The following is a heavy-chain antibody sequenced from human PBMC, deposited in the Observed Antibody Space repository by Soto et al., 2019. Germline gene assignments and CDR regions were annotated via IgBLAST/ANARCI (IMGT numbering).Heavy chain of an antibody. V-gene: IGHV4-59*01. CDR2: IFYSGST. Sequence: SETLSLTCTVSGGSIRSYYWTWIRQPPGKGLEWLGYIFYSGSTFYNPSLKSRVTISIHTSKSQFSLQLTSVTAADTAVYYCERGAADTAMVDSWGQGTLVTVSS. D-gene: IGHD5-18*01. CDR3: ERGAADTAMVDS. CDR1: GGSIRSYY. J-gene: IGHJ4*02.